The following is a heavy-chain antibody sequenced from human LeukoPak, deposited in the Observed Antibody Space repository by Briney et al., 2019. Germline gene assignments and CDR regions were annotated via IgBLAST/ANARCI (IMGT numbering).Heavy chain of an antibody. V-gene: IGHV3-11*01. CDR2: ISSSGSTI. CDR1: GGSFSGYY. J-gene: IGHJ3*02. Sequence: LSLTCAVYGGSFSGYYWSWIRQAPGKGLEWVSYISSSGSTIYYADSVKGRFTISRDNAKNSLYLQMNSLRAEDTAVYYCARDGRKGAFDIWGQGTMVTVSS. CDR3: ARDGRKGAFDI.